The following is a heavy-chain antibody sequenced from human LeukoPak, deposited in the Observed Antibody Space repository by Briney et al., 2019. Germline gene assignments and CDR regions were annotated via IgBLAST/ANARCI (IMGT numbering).Heavy chain of an antibody. D-gene: IGHD4-17*01. Sequence: SETLSLTCTVSGGSISSYYWSWIRQPAGRGLEWIGRIYTSGSTNYNPSPKSGVTTSLDTTKDQFSLLLSSVPAADQAVYYCVGGGHYAFCDYWAQSTLVTVSS. CDR1: GGSISSYY. J-gene: IGHJ4*02. V-gene: IGHV4-4*07. CDR3: VGGGHYAFCDY. CDR2: IYTSGST.